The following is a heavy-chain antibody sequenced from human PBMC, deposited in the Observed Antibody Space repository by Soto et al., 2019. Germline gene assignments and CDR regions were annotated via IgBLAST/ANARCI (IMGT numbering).Heavy chain of an antibody. CDR2: ISAYNGNT. Sequence: QVQLVQSGAEVKKPGASVKVSCKASGYTFTSYGISWVRQAPGQGLEWMGWISAYNGNTNYAQKLQGRVTMTTDTSTSKAYMEPRSLRADGTAVYYCERDWAAAGPFDYWGQGTLVTVSS. J-gene: IGHJ4*02. D-gene: IGHD6-13*01. CDR1: GYTFTSYG. V-gene: IGHV1-18*01. CDR3: ERDWAAAGPFDY.